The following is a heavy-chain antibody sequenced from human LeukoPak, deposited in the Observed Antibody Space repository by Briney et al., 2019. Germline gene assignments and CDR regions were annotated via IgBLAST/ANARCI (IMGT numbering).Heavy chain of an antibody. CDR3: ARLKYYYYYVDV. CDR2: IYHSGST. V-gene: IGHV4-38-2*01. J-gene: IGHJ6*03. Sequence: SETLSLTCAASGYSISSGYYWSWIRQPPGKGLEWIGSIYHSGSTYYTPSLKSRVTISVDTSKNQFSLKLSSVTAADTAVYYCARLKYYYYYVDVWGKGATVTVSS. CDR1: GYSISSGYY.